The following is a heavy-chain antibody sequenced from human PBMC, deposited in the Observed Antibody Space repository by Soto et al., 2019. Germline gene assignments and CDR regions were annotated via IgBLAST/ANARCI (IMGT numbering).Heavy chain of an antibody. V-gene: IGHV4-39*01. CDR1: GGSISSSSYY. Sequence: PSETLSLTCTVSGGSISSSSYYWGWIRQPPGKGLEWIGSIYYSGSTYYNPSLKSRVTISVDTSKNQFSLKLSSVTAADTAVYYCASPDATTSDYWGQGTLVTVSS. D-gene: IGHD1-26*01. CDR3: ASPDATTSDY. CDR2: IYYSGST. J-gene: IGHJ4*02.